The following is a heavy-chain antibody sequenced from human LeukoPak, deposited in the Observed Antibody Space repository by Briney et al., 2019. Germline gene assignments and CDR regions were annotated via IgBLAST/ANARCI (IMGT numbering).Heavy chain of an antibody. J-gene: IGHJ6*02. CDR3: ARHGLDYSNSGYYGMDV. Sequence: GESLKISCKGSGYSFTSYWIGWVRQMPGKGLEWMGIIYPGDSDTRYSPSFQGQVTISADKSISTACLQWSSLKASDTAMYYCARHGLDYSNSGYYGMDVWGQGTTVTVSS. CDR2: IYPGDSDT. D-gene: IGHD4-11*01. V-gene: IGHV5-51*01. CDR1: GYSFTSYW.